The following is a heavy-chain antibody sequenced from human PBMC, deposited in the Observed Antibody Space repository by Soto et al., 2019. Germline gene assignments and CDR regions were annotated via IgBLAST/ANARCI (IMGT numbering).Heavy chain of an antibody. CDR1: GFTFSSYW. CDR2: MNLDGSEK. CDR3: TRRRGDI. J-gene: IGHJ3*02. V-gene: IGHV3-7*03. Sequence: EVQLVESGGGLVQSGGSLRLSCAASGFTFSSYWMSWVRQVPGKGPEWVANMNLDGSEKYYVDSMKGRFTISRDNAKNSLYLQMNSLRAEDTAVYYCTRRRGDIWGQGTMVTVSS. D-gene: IGHD3-10*01.